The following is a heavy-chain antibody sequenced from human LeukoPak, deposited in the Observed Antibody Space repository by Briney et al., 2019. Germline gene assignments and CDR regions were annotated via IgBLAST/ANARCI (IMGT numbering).Heavy chain of an antibody. Sequence: GGSLRLSCAASGFTFSNYAMHWVRQAPGKGLEWVAFISYDGSKKYNADSVKGRVTISRDNSKNALYLQMDSLRAEDTAVYYCAKDHLGTWYVDYWGQGPLVTVSS. CDR2: ISYDGSKK. CDR1: GFTFSNYA. J-gene: IGHJ4*02. D-gene: IGHD6-13*01. V-gene: IGHV3-30*02. CDR3: AKDHLGTWYVDY.